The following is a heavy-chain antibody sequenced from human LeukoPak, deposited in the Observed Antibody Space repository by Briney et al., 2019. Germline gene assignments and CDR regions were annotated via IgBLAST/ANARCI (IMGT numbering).Heavy chain of an antibody. J-gene: IGHJ4*02. CDR1: GFTLRTYL. D-gene: IGHD2-21*01. CDR2: INPGGSAK. V-gene: IGHV3-7*01. CDR3: ARWGLSYTIDY. Sequence: GGSLRLSCAASGFTLRTYLMAWVRPAPGKGLEWVANINPGGSAKYYVDSVKGRFTISRDDAKTSLYLQMDSLRAEDTAVYSCARWGLSYTIDYWGQGTLVTVSS.